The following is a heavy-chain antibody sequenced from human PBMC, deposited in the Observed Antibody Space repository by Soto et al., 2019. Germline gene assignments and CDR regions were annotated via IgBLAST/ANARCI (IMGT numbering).Heavy chain of an antibody. CDR1: GVTFISSG. D-gene: IGHD2-15*01. CDR3: ARIEYCSGGNCYSAFDI. J-gene: IGHJ3*02. Sequence: VQSGAEVKKPGASVKVSCKASGVTFISSGISWVRQAPGQGLEWMGWISGYKGDTNYAQKFQGRVTLTTDTSTSTAYMELRSLTPGDTAIYYCARIEYCSGGNCYSAFDIWGQGTLVTVSS. CDR2: ISGYKGDT. V-gene: IGHV1-18*01.